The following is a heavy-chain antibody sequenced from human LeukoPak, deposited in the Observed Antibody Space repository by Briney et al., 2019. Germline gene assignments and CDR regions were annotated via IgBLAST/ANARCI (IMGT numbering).Heavy chain of an antibody. J-gene: IGHJ4*02. V-gene: IGHV3-23*01. CDR2: ISGSGDRT. Sequence: PGGSLRLPCAGSGFTLSSYAMSWVRQAPGQGLECVSTISGSGDRTNYADSVKGRFTISRDSSKNTLYLQMNSLRAEDTAVYYCAKRITVGSTGHYFDHWGRGALVTVSS. CDR1: GFTLSSYA. D-gene: IGHD1-26*01. CDR3: AKRITVGSTGHYFDH.